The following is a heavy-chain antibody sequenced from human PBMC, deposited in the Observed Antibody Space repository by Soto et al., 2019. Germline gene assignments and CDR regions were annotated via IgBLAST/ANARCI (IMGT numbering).Heavy chain of an antibody. D-gene: IGHD2-15*01. CDR3: VQNPYCSGGSCYEGGYYYYGMDV. CDR1: GFTFSSYA. V-gene: IGHV3-23*01. Sequence: GGSLRLSCAASGFTFSSYAMSWVRQAPGKGLEWASAISGSGGSTYYADSVKGRFTISRDNSKNTLYLQMNSLGAEDTAVYYCVQNPYCSGGSCYEGGYYYYGMDVWGQGTTVTVSS. CDR2: ISGSGGST. J-gene: IGHJ6*02.